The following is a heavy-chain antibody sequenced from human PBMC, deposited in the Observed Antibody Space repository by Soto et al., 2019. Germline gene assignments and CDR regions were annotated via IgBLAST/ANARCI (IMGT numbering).Heavy chain of an antibody. CDR2: ISYDGSNK. CDR1: GFTFSSYG. D-gene: IGHD4-17*01. V-gene: IGHV3-30*18. Sequence: QVQLVESGGGVVQPGRSLRLSCAASGFTFSSYGMHWVRQAPGKGLEWVAVISYDGSNKYYADSVKGRFTISRDNSKNTLYLQMSSLRAEDTAVYYCAKDHRIDNGDYVNWFDPWGQGTLVTVSS. J-gene: IGHJ5*02. CDR3: AKDHRIDNGDYVNWFDP.